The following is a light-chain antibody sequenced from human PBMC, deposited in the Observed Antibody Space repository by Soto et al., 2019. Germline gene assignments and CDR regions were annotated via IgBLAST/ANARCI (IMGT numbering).Light chain of an antibody. J-gene: IGKJ1*01. Sequence: DIVVTQSPATLSVSPGERATLSCRASQSVSSSYLAWYQQKPGQAPRLLIYATSTRATGIPARFSGSGSGTEFTLTISSLQSEDFAVYYCHQYNFWPTFGQGTKVDIK. CDR2: ATS. V-gene: IGKV3-15*01. CDR3: HQYNFWPT. CDR1: QSVSSSY.